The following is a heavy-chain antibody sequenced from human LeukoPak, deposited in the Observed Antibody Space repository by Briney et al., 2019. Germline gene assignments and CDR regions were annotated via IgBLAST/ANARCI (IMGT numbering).Heavy chain of an antibody. D-gene: IGHD5-12*01. CDR1: GYTFTGYY. V-gene: IGHV1-2*02. CDR2: INPNSGGT. J-gene: IGHJ4*02. Sequence: ASVKVSCKASGYTFTGYYMHWVRQAPGQGLEWMEWINPNSGGTNYAQKFQGRVTMTRDTSISTAYMELSRLRSDDTAVYYCARGLVGYSGYDYDGEDFDYWGQGTLVTVSS. CDR3: ARGLVGYSGYDYDGEDFDY.